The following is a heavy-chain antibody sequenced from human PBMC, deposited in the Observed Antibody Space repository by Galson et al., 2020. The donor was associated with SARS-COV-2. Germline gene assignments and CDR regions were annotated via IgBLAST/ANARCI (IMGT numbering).Heavy chain of an antibody. J-gene: IGHJ6*02. CDR3: ARDERPDYDFWGGHEGAMDV. D-gene: IGHD3-3*01. CDR2: INPNSGGT. Sequence: ASVKVSCKASGYTFTGYYMHWVRQAPGQGLEWMGWINPNSGGTNYAQKFQGWVTMTRDTSISTAYMELSRLRSDDTAVYYCARDERPDYDFWGGHEGAMDVWGQGTTVTVSS. CDR1: GYTFTGYY. V-gene: IGHV1-2*04.